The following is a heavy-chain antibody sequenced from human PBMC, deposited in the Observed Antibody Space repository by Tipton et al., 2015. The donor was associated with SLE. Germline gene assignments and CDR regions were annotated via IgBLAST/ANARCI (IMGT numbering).Heavy chain of an antibody. Sequence: SLRLSCAASGFTFSSYWINWVRQAPGKGLEWVANIKQDGSEKYYVNSVKGRFTISRDNAKNSLYLQMNSLRAEDTAVYYCARDRDCSSTSCYNAFDIWGQGTMVTISS. CDR1: GFTFSSYW. V-gene: IGHV3-7*01. CDR3: ARDRDCSSTSCYNAFDI. D-gene: IGHD2-2*01. J-gene: IGHJ3*02. CDR2: IKQDGSEK.